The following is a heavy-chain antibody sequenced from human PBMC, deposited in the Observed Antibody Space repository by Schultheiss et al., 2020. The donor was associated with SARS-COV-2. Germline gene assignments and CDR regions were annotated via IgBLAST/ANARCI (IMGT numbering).Heavy chain of an antibody. Sequence: GESLKISCKGSGYSFTSYWIAWVRQTPGKGLEWMGIIYPGDSDTRYSPSFQGQVTISVDKSNTTAYLQWSSLKASGTAVYYCARISYGRSDFDLWGQGTLVTVSS. V-gene: IGHV5-51*01. J-gene: IGHJ4*02. D-gene: IGHD4-17*01. CDR1: GYSFTSYW. CDR3: ARISYGRSDFDL. CDR2: IYPGDSDT.